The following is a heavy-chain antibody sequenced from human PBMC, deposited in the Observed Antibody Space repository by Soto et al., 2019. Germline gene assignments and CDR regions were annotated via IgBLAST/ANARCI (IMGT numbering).Heavy chain of an antibody. D-gene: IGHD3-3*01. CDR1: GFTFSGST. CDR2: IGSKANNYAA. V-gene: IGHV3-73*01. CDR3: ARGVYPFWSGHPKGLDY. Sequence: GSLRLSCAASGFTFSGSTLHWVRQASGKGLEWVGRIGSKANNYAAAYAVSLKGRLTISRDDSRNTAYLQMSSLKTEDTAVYYCARGVYPFWSGHPKGLDYWGQGTVVTVSS. J-gene: IGHJ4*02.